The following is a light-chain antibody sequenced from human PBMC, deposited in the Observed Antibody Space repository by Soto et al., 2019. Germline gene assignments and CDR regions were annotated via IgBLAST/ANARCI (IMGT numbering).Light chain of an antibody. CDR1: QSISSY. CDR2: AAS. V-gene: IGKV1-8*01. CDR3: QHYNNWPPWT. Sequence: AIRMTQSPSSLSASTGDRVTITCRSSQSISSYLAWYQQKPGKAPKLLIYAASTLQSGVPSRFSGSGSGTEFSLTISSLQSEDFAVYYCQHYNNWPPWTFGQGTKVDIK. J-gene: IGKJ1*01.